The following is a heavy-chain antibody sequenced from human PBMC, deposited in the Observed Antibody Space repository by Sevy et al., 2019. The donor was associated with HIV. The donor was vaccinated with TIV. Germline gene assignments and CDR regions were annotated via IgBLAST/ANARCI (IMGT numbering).Heavy chain of an antibody. Sequence: GGSLRLSCAASGFTFSSYGMHWVRQTPGKGLEWVAVIWYDGSNKYYADSVKGRFTISRDNSKNTLYLQMKSLRAEDTAVYYCARDKLPPVMVTMVRGALSYYFDYWGQGTLVTVSS. J-gene: IGHJ4*02. D-gene: IGHD3-10*01. CDR2: IWYDGSNK. V-gene: IGHV3-33*01. CDR1: GFTFSSYG. CDR3: ARDKLPPVMVTMVRGALSYYFDY.